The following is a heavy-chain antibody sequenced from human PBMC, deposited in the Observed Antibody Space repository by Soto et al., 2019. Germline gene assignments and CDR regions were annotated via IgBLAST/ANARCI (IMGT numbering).Heavy chain of an antibody. J-gene: IGHJ4*02. Sequence: PSETLSLTCAVSGGSISSSNWWSWVRQPPGKGLEWIGEIYNSGSTNYNPSLKSRVTISVDKSKNQFSLKLSSVTAADTAVYYCARYSYGPSDRNFDYWGQGTLVTVS. D-gene: IGHD5-18*01. CDR3: ARYSYGPSDRNFDY. V-gene: IGHV4-4*02. CDR1: GGSISSSNW. CDR2: IYNSGST.